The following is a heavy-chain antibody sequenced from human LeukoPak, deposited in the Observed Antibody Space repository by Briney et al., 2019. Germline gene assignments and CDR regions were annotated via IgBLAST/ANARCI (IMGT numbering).Heavy chain of an antibody. CDR1: GYTFTGYY. CDR3: ARDCSYSNDAFDI. D-gene: IGHD6-13*01. Sequence: ASVKVSCKASGYTFTGYYMHWVRQAPGQGLEWMGWINPNSGGTNYAQKFQGRVTMTRDTSISTAYMELSRLRSDDTAVYYCARDCSYSNDAFDIRGQGTMVTVSS. J-gene: IGHJ3*02. CDR2: INPNSGGT. V-gene: IGHV1-2*02.